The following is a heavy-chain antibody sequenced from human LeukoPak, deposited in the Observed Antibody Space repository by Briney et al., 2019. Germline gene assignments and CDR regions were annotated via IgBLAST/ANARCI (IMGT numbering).Heavy chain of an antibody. Sequence: GGSLRLSCAASGFTFSTYAMSWVRQAPGKGLEWVSSISGGGETTHYAESVKGRFTISRDNSKNTLYLQMNSLRAEDTAVYYCAKTNLPYPYWGQGTLVTVSS. CDR2: ISGGGETT. D-gene: IGHD1-14*01. CDR1: GFTFSTYA. CDR3: AKTNLPYPY. V-gene: IGHV3-23*01. J-gene: IGHJ4*02.